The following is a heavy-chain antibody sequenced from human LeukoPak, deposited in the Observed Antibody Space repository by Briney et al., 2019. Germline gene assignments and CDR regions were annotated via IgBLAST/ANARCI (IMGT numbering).Heavy chain of an antibody. CDR1: GFTFSSYS. D-gene: IGHD4-17*01. CDR2: ISGSGGST. J-gene: IGHJ4*02. Sequence: PGGSLRLSCAASGFTFSSYSMNWVRQAPGKGLEWVSAISGSGGSTYYADSVKGRFTISRDNSKNTLYLQMNSLRAEDTAVYYCAKDKTTVTTTGDYWGQGTLVTVSS. V-gene: IGHV3-23*01. CDR3: AKDKTTVTTTGDY.